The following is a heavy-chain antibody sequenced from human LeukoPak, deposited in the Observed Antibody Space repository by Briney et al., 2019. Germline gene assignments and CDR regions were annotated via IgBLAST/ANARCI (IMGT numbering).Heavy chain of an antibody. CDR2: ISSSSSYI. D-gene: IGHD2-2*01. CDR3: ARKRENQLLLYNWFHP. V-gene: IGHV3-21*01. J-gene: IGHJ5*02. Sequence: PGGSLRLSCAASGFTFSSYSMNWVRQAPGKRLEWVSSISSSSSYIYYADSVKGRFTISRDNAKNSLYLQMNTLRAEDTAVYYCARKRENQLLLYNWFHPWVQGTLVTVSS. CDR1: GFTFSSYS.